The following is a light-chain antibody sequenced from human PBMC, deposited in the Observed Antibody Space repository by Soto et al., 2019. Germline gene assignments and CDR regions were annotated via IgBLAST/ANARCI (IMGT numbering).Light chain of an antibody. CDR2: KVS. Sequence: DAVMTQSPLSLPVTLGQPASISCRSSESLVDSSGNTYLNWFHQRPGQSPRCLIYKVSDRDSGVXDXFSGSGSGTNFTLKIIRVEAEDVGVYYCMQGKAWPWTFGQGTKVEIK. CDR3: MQGKAWPWT. CDR1: ESLVDSSGNTY. J-gene: IGKJ1*01. V-gene: IGKV2-30*01.